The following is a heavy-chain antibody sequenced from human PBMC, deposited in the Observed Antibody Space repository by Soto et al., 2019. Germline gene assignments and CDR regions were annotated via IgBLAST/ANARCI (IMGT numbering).Heavy chain of an antibody. CDR3: ARGRGEETAGYYYYGMDV. J-gene: IGHJ6*04. Sequence: SETLSLTCTVSGGSISSYYWSWIRQPPGKGLEWIGYIYYSGSTNYNPSLKSRVTISVDTSKNQFSLKLSSVTAADTAVYYCARGRGEETAGYYYYGMDVWGKGTTVTVSS. D-gene: IGHD3-10*01. CDR2: IYYSGST. CDR1: GGSISSYY. V-gene: IGHV4-59*01.